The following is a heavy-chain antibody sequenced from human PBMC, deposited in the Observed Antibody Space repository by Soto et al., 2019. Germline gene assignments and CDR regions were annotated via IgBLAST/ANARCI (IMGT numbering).Heavy chain of an antibody. CDR2: ISYDGSNK. Sequence: GGSLRLSCAASGFTFSSYAMHWVRQAPGKGLEWVAVISYDGSNKYYADSVKGRFTISRDNSKNTLYLQMNSLRAEDTAVYYCAREIGYYYDSSGYLNYYYGMDVWGQGTTVTVSS. CDR1: GFTFSSYA. V-gene: IGHV3-30-3*01. D-gene: IGHD3-22*01. CDR3: AREIGYYYDSSGYLNYYYGMDV. J-gene: IGHJ6*02.